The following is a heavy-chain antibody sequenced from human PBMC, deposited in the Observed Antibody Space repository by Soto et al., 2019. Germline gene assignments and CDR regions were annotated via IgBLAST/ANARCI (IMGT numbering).Heavy chain of an antibody. CDR1: GGSISSYY. D-gene: IGHD3-22*01. CDR3: ARDRVYYYDSSGYHVAQGFDY. J-gene: IGHJ4*02. V-gene: IGHV4-4*07. Sequence: SETLSLTCTVSGGSISSYYWSWIRQPAGKGLEWIGRIYTSGSTNYNPSLKSRVTMSVDTSKNQFSLKLSSVTAADTAVYYCARDRVYYYDSSGYHVAQGFDYWGQGTLVTVSS. CDR2: IYTSGST.